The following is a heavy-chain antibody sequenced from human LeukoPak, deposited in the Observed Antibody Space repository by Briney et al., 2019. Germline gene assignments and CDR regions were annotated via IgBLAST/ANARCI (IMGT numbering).Heavy chain of an antibody. Sequence: ASVKVSCKTSGYTFTDNYMHWVRQAPGQGLEWMGWINPKRGVTNYGQKFQGRVTMTRDTSISTAYMELSRLRSDDTAVYYCAREAIYRSAISCSNDYWGQGTLVTVSS. CDR1: GYTFTDNY. D-gene: IGHD2-2*01. J-gene: IGHJ4*02. CDR2: INPKRGVT. V-gene: IGHV1-2*02. CDR3: AREAIYRSAISCSNDY.